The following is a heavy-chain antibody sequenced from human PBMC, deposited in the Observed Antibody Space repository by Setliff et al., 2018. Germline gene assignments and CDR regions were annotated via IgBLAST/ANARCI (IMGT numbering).Heavy chain of an antibody. CDR3: ARGNPAERYEY. CDR2: IHRDERT. Sequence: GGSLRLSCAASGFTVSGNDMTWGRLALGKGLEWVSYIHRDERTYYADSVKGRFTISRDKSKNALYLQMNSLRVDDTAVYYCARGNPAERYEYWGQGTLVTVSS. CDR1: GFTVSGND. D-gene: IGHD5-12*01. J-gene: IGHJ1*01. V-gene: IGHV3-66*02.